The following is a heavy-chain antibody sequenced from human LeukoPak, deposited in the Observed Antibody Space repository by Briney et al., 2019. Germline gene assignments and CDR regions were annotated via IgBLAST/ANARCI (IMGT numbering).Heavy chain of an antibody. CDR1: GGSISSSSYY. D-gene: IGHD2-2*01. V-gene: IGHV4-39*01. J-gene: IGHJ5*02. Sequence: SETLSLTCTVSGGSISSSSYYWGWIRQPPGKGLEWIGSIYYSGSTYYNPSLKSRVTISVDTSKNQFSLKLSSVTAADTAVYYCARQVGFNWFDPWGQGTLVTVS. CDR2: IYYSGST. CDR3: ARQVGFNWFDP.